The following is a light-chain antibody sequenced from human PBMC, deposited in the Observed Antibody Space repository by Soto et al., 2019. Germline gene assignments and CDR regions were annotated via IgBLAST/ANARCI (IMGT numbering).Light chain of an antibody. J-gene: IGKJ2*01. Sequence: EIVLTQSPVTLSLSPGERATLSCRASQRVSRNLAWYQQKPGQAPRLLIYGASTRATGIPARFSGSGSETEFTLTISGLQSEDFAVYYCQQYNNWPPYTFGQGTKLEIK. CDR2: GAS. V-gene: IGKV3-15*01. CDR3: QQYNNWPPYT. CDR1: QRVSRN.